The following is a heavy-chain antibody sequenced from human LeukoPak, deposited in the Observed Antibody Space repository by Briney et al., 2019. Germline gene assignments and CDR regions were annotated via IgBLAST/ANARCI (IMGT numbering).Heavy chain of an antibody. Sequence: ASVKVSCKASGYTFTGYYMHWVRQAPGQGLEWMGWINPNSGGTNYAQKFQGRVTMTRDTSISTAYMELSSLRSEDTAVYYCALVPPPDIVVGKGDAFDIWGQGTMVTVSS. J-gene: IGHJ3*02. CDR3: ALVPPPDIVVGKGDAFDI. CDR1: GYTFTGYY. V-gene: IGHV1-2*02. CDR2: INPNSGGT. D-gene: IGHD2-2*01.